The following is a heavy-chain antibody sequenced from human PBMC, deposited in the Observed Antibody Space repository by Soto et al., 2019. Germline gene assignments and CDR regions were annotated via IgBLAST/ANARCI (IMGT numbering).Heavy chain of an antibody. CDR1: CVSICRGAYY. Sequence: SETLSLSCTVSCVSICRGAYYLSWIIQHPGKGLEWIGYIYYSGSTYYNPSLKSRVTISVDTSKNQFSLKLSSVTAADTAVYYCAREPELNYPYFDYWGQGTLVTVSS. D-gene: IGHD1-7*01. V-gene: IGHV4-31*03. CDR3: AREPELNYPYFDY. CDR2: IYYSGST. J-gene: IGHJ4*02.